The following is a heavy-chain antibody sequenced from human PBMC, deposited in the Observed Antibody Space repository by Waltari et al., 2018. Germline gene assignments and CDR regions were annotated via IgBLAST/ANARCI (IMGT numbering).Heavy chain of an antibody. J-gene: IGHJ5*02. CDR3: ARRPCSSTSCNRNWFDP. CDR1: GYTFTSYD. Sequence: QVQLVQSGAEVKKPGASVKVSCKASGYTFTSYDLNWVRQATGQGLEWMGWMNPNSGNTGYAQKFQGRVTMTRNTSISTAYMELSSLRSEDTAVYYCARRPCSSTSCNRNWFDPWGQGTLVTVSS. V-gene: IGHV1-8*02. D-gene: IGHD2-2*01. CDR2: MNPNSGNT.